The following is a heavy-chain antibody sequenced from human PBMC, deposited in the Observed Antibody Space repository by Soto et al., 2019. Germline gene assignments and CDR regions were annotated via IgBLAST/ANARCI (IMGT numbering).Heavy chain of an antibody. J-gene: IGHJ4*02. CDR2: IYYSGST. Sequence: PSETLSLTCTVSGGSVSSGSYYWSWIRQPPGKGLEWIGYIYYSGSTNYNPPLKSRVTISVDTSKNQFSLKLSSVTAADTAVYYCARGHPPARATIEDYFDYWGQGTLVTVSS. V-gene: IGHV4-61*01. D-gene: IGHD1-26*01. CDR1: GGSVSSGSYY. CDR3: ARGHPPARATIEDYFDY.